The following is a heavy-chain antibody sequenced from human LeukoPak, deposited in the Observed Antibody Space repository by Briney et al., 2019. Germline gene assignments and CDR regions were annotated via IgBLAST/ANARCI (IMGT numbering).Heavy chain of an antibody. Sequence: GGSLRLSCAASGFTFSSYEMNWVRQAPGKGLEWVSYISSSGSTIYYADSVKGRFTISRDKAKNSLYLQMNSLRAEDTAVYYCARSITMVRGVIKRPVRGYFDYWGQGTLVTVSS. CDR2: ISSSGSTI. V-gene: IGHV3-48*03. CDR1: GFTFSSYE. D-gene: IGHD3-10*01. J-gene: IGHJ4*02. CDR3: ARSITMVRGVIKRPVRGYFDY.